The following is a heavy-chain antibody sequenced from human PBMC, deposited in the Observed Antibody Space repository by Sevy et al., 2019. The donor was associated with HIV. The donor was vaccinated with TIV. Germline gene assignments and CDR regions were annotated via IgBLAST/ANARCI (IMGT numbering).Heavy chain of an antibody. CDR3: ARDRVMYYYDSSGYYTSGYGMDV. V-gene: IGHV3-53*01. CDR2: IYSGDNT. CDR1: GFSVNDNY. D-gene: IGHD3-22*01. J-gene: IGHJ6*02. Sequence: GGSLRLSCAVSGFSVNDNYMSWVRQAPGKGLEWVSVIYSGDNTDYTDSVKGRFTISGDNSKNTVYLQMNSLRAEDTAVYYCARDRVMYYYDSSGYYTSGYGMDVWGQGTTVTVSS.